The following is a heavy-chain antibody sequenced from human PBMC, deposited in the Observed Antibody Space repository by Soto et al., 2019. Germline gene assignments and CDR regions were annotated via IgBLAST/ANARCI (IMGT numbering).Heavy chain of an antibody. Sequence: ASVKVSCKASGYTFTSYDINWVRQATGQGLEWMGWMNPNSGNTGYAQKFQGRVNMTRNTSISTAYMELSSLRSEDTAVYYCARGRDYDYIWGSYRYNQDAFDIWGQGTMVTVSS. V-gene: IGHV1-8*01. CDR2: MNPNSGNT. CDR1: GYTFTSYD. D-gene: IGHD3-16*02. J-gene: IGHJ3*02. CDR3: ARGRDYDYIWGSYRYNQDAFDI.